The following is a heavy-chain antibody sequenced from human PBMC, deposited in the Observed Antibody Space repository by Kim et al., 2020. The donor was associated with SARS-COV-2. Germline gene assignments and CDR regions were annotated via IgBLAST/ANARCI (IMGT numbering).Heavy chain of an antibody. CDR2: LYFTAET. Sequence: SETLSLTCTVSGDSISSSTYYWAWIRQTPGKGLEWIGSLYFTAETYYNPSFKSRVTMSVDTPNDQFSLKLNSVTAADTAIYSCSIRAQTVDFWGPGTLVTVSS. V-gene: IGHV4-39*01. J-gene: IGHJ4*02. CDR1: GDSISSSTYY. CDR3: SIRAQTVDF.